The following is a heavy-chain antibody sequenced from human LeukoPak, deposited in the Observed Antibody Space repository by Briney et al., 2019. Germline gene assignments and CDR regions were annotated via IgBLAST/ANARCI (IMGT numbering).Heavy chain of an antibody. V-gene: IGHV3-7*01. Sequence: GGSLRLSCAASGFTFSDYWMTWVRQAPGKGLEWVANIKKDGSEKYYVDSVKGRFTISRDNAKNSLSLQMNSLRAEDTALYYCARVKEAGLDVWGKGTTVNVSS. CDR3: ARVKEAGLDV. D-gene: IGHD6-19*01. CDR1: GFTFSDYW. J-gene: IGHJ6*04. CDR2: IKKDGSEK.